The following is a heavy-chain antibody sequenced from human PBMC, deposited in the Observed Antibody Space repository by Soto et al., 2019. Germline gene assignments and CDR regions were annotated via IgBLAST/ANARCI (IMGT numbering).Heavy chain of an antibody. CDR1: GYTFTGYY. D-gene: IGHD3-16*02. CDR2: INPNSGGT. Sequence: QVQLVQSGAEVKKPGASVKVSCKASGYTFTGYYMHWVRQAPGQGLEWMGWINPNSGGTNYAQKFQGWVAMTRDTSISTAYMELSRLRSDDTAVYYCARGTEGYPFFLRFYRSPYYYGMDVWGQGTTVTVSS. V-gene: IGHV1-2*04. J-gene: IGHJ6*02. CDR3: ARGTEGYPFFLRFYRSPYYYGMDV.